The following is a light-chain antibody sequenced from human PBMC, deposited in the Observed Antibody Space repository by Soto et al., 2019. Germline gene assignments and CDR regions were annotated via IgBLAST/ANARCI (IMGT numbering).Light chain of an antibody. CDR3: AAWDDSLSGV. J-gene: IGLJ2*01. V-gene: IGLV2-8*01. Sequence: QSVLTQPPSASGSPGQSVAISCTGTSSDVGGYNYVSWYQQHPGKAPKLMIYEVNKRPLGVPDRFSGSKSGNTASLTVSGLQAEDEADYYCAAWDDSLSGVFGGGTKLTVL. CDR2: EVN. CDR1: SSDVGGYNY.